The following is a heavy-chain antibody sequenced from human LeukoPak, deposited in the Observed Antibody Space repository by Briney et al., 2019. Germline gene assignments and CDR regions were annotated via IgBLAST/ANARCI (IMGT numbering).Heavy chain of an antibody. V-gene: IGHV1-2*02. D-gene: IGHD1-26*01. Sequence: ASVKVSCKASGYTFTNYALNWVRQAPGQGLEWMGWINPYTGDTNSAQKFQGRVTMTRDTSISTAYMELSRLTSDDSAVYYCARDLESPGELKYYYYMDVWGNGTTVTVSS. CDR3: ARDLESPGELKYYYYMDV. J-gene: IGHJ6*03. CDR1: GYTFTNYA. CDR2: INPYTGDT.